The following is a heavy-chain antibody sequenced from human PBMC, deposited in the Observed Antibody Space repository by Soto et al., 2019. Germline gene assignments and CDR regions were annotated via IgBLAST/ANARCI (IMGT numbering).Heavy chain of an antibody. D-gene: IGHD6-6*01. CDR1: GYSISSSNW. CDR3: ARREVQARIAY. V-gene: IGHV4-28*01. Sequence: SETLSLTCAVSGYSISSSNWWGWIRQPPGKGLEWIGYIYYSGTTYYNPPLKSRVTMSVDTSKNPFSLKLTSVTAVDTAVYYCARREVQARIAYCGQRTL. J-gene: IGHJ4*02. CDR2: IYYSGTT.